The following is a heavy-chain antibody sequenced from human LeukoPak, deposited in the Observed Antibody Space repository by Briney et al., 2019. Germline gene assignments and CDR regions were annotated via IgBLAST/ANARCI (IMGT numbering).Heavy chain of an antibody. J-gene: IGHJ3*02. V-gene: IGHV3-23*01. CDR1: GFTFSSYA. CDR2: ISGSGGST. D-gene: IGHD2-2*01. CDR3: ATSAACSSTSCAMGDAFDI. Sequence: GGSLRLSCAASGFTFSSYAMSWVRQAPGKGLEWVSAISGSGGSTYYADSVKGRFTISRDNSKNTLYLQMNSLRAEDTAVYYCATSAACSSTSCAMGDAFDIWGQGTMVTVSS.